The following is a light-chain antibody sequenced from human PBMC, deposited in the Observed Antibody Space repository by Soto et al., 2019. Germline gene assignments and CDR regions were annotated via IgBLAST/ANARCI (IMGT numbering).Light chain of an antibody. J-gene: IGKJ1*01. Sequence: DIQMTQSPSSLSASIGDRVTITCRASQSIATYLNWYQQKPGTAPNLLIYAASSLQSGVPSRFSGSGSGTDFTLTITILQPADFATYYCQQTYRTPRTFGQGTKVEIK. CDR1: QSIATY. V-gene: IGKV1-39*01. CDR2: AAS. CDR3: QQTYRTPRT.